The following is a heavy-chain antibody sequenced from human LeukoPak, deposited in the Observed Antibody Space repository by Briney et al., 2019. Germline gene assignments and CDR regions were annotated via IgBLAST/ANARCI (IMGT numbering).Heavy chain of an antibody. CDR1: GFTVSDNY. CDR2: IHSDGTR. CDR3: ARGTTGSVYEGYFDY. D-gene: IGHD1-14*01. J-gene: IGHJ4*02. V-gene: IGHV3-66*01. Sequence: GGSLRLSCAASGFTVSDNYMTWVRQAPGRGLEWVSSIHSDGTRYHADSVKGRFNISRDTSKNTLDLQMNSLRAEDSAVYSCARGTTGSVYEGYFDYWGQGNLVTVSS.